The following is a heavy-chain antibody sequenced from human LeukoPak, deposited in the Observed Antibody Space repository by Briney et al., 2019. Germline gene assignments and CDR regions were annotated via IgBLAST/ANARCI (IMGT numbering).Heavy chain of an antibody. CDR2: IYYSGST. Sequence: SETLSLTCAVSGYFISSGYYWGWIRQPPEKGLEWIGSIYYSGSTYYNPSLKSRVTISVDTSKNQFSLKLSSVTAADTAVYYCARRGYYTNHIDYWGQGTLVTVSS. J-gene: IGHJ4*02. CDR3: ARRGYYTNHIDY. V-gene: IGHV4-38-2*01. CDR1: GYFISSGYY. D-gene: IGHD3-3*01.